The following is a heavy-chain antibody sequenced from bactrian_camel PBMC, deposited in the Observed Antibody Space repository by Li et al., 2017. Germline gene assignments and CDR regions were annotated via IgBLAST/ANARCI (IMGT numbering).Heavy chain of an antibody. CDR2: ISPDGSST. Sequence: HVQLVESGGGVAQPGGSLTLSCVASTFLLRGYAMSWVRRAPGKDLEWVASISPDGSSTDYSGSVKGRFTISRDNAQNTVYLQMNDLEVGDSARYICAAVLPVHGLTTPSMCTLFEFNRWGPGTQVTVS. V-gene: IGHV3S38*01. J-gene: IGHJ4*01. CDR1: TFLLRGYA. CDR3: AAVLPVHGLTTPSMCTLFEFNR. D-gene: IGHD1*01.